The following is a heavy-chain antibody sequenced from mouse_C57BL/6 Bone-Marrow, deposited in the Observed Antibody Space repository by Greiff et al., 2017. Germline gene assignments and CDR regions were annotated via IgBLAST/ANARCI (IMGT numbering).Heavy chain of an antibody. CDR1: GYAFTNYL. Sequence: QVQLQQSGAELVRPGTSVKVSCKASGYAFTNYLIEWVKQRPGQGLEWIGVINPGSGGTNYNEKFKGKATLTADKSSSTAYMQRSSLTSEDSAVYFCARGLYDYYYFDYWGQGTTLTVSS. CDR2: INPGSGGT. CDR3: ARGLYDYYYFDY. J-gene: IGHJ2*01. D-gene: IGHD2-4*01. V-gene: IGHV1-54*01.